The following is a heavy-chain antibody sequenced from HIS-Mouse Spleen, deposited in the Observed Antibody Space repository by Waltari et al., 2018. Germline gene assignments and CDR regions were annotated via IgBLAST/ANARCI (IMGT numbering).Heavy chain of an antibody. V-gene: IGHV3-30*03. CDR2: ISYDGSNK. D-gene: IGHD6-13*01. J-gene: IGHJ2*01. CDR3: AREIPYSSSWYDWYFDL. Sequence: QVQLVESGGGVVQPGRSLRLSCAASGFTSSHYGMHGVRQAPGKGLEWVAVISYDGSNKYYADSVKGRFSISRDNSKNTLYLQMNSLRAEDTAVYYCAREIPYSSSWYDWYFDLWGRGTLVTVSS. CDR1: GFTSSHYG.